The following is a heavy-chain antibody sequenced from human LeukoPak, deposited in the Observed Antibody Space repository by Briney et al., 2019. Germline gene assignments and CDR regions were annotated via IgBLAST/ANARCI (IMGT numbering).Heavy chain of an antibody. CDR3: ASSGWYGAGSFDY. J-gene: IGHJ4*02. CDR2: INAGNGNT. V-gene: IGHV1-3*01. CDR1: GYTFSSYA. Sequence: ASVKVSCMASGYTFSSYAMHWVRQAAGQRLEWMGWINAGNGNTKYSQKFQGRVTITRDTSASTAYMELSSLRSEDTAVYYCASSGWYGAGSFDYWGLGTLVTVSS. D-gene: IGHD6-19*01.